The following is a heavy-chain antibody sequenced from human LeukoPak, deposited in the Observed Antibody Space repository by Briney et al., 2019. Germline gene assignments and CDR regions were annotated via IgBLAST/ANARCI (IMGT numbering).Heavy chain of an antibody. Sequence: GGSLRLSCAASGFTFSDYYMSWIRQAPGKGLEWVSYVSSGSSTIYYADSVKGRFTISRDNSRDTLYLQMNSLRGDDTSVYYCAKERDNYPNNWFDPWGQGTLVTVSS. J-gene: IGHJ5*02. CDR3: AKERDNYPNNWFDP. CDR1: GFTFSDYY. V-gene: IGHV3-11*01. CDR2: VSSGSSTI. D-gene: IGHD5-24*01.